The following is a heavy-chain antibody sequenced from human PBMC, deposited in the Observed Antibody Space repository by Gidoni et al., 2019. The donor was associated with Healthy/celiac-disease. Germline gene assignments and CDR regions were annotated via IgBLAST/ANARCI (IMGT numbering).Heavy chain of an antibody. Sequence: EVQLVESGGGLVKPGGPLRLSCAASGSTFSSYSLNWVRQAPGKGLEWVSSISSSSSYIYDGDSVKGRFTISRDNAKNSLYLQMNSLRAEDTAVYYCARDQESIAARPRYYGMDVWGQGTTVTVSS. V-gene: IGHV3-21*01. CDR2: ISSSSSYI. J-gene: IGHJ6*02. CDR3: ARDQESIAARPRYYGMDV. CDR1: GSTFSSYS. D-gene: IGHD6-6*01.